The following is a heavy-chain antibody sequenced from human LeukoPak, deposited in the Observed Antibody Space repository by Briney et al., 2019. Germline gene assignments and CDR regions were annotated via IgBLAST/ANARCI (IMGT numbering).Heavy chain of an antibody. Sequence: SQTLSLTCTVSGGSISSSSYYWGWIRQPPGKGLEWIGSIYYSGSTYYNPSLKSRVTISVDTSKNQFSLKLSSVTAADTAVYYCARQRIAVAGEVDCWGQGTLVTVSS. V-gene: IGHV4-39*01. CDR3: ARQRIAVAGEVDC. D-gene: IGHD6-19*01. J-gene: IGHJ4*02. CDR1: GGSISSSSYY. CDR2: IYYSGST.